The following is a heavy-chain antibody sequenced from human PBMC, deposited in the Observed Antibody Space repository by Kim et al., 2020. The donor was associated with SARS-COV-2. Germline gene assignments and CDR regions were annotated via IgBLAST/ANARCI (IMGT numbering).Heavy chain of an antibody. J-gene: IGHJ4*02. CDR2: ISAGSTYI. V-gene: IGHV3-21*06. Sequence: GGSLRLSCAASGFTFSGYTMAWVRQAPGKGLEGVSSISAGSTYIFYTASLEGRFTISRDTAKNSLYLEMNNLGAEDTAVYYCARGGLATLTATQGLDYWGQRALVTVSS. D-gene: IGHD5-12*01. CDR1: GFTFSGYT. CDR3: ARGGLATLTATQGLDY.